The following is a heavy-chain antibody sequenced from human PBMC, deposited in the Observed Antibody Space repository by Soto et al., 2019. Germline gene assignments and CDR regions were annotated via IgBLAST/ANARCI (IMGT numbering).Heavy chain of an antibody. J-gene: IGHJ5*02. D-gene: IGHD6-19*01. CDR2: ITPMLGTS. Sequence: QLVQSGAEVKKPGSSVKVSCQAFGGTFSKYGVSWVRQAPGQGLQWMGGITPMLGTSTITQRFHDRVTLTADEFTTVAYMELNSLASEDTAIYDCATYRPVSSGANWFDPWGQGTLVTVSP. CDR3: ATYRPVSSGANWFDP. CDR1: GGTFSKYG. V-gene: IGHV1-69*01.